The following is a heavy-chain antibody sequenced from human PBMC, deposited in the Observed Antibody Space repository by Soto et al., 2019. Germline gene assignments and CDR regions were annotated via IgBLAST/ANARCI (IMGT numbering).Heavy chain of an antibody. Sequence: SETLSLTCTVSGGSISSSSYYWGWIRQPPGKGLEWIGSIYYSGSTYYNPSLKSRVTISVDTSKNQFSLKLSSVTAADTAVYYCARLCEALRYYDFWSGYYNGDYWGQGTLVTVS. J-gene: IGHJ4*02. V-gene: IGHV4-39*01. CDR3: ARLCEALRYYDFWSGYYNGDY. D-gene: IGHD3-3*01. CDR2: IYYSGST. CDR1: GGSISSSSYY.